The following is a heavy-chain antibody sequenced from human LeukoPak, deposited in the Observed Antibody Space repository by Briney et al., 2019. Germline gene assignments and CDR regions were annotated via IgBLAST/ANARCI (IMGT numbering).Heavy chain of an antibody. Sequence: SETLSLTCTVSGGSISSSSYYWGWIRQPPGKGLEWIGSFYYSGSTYYNPSLKSRVTISVDTSKNQFSLKLSSVTAADTAVYYCARHVGYCSSTSCSNNFDYWGQGTLVTVSS. CDR1: GGSISSSSYY. J-gene: IGHJ4*02. CDR3: ARHVGYCSSTSCSNNFDY. D-gene: IGHD2-2*01. V-gene: IGHV4-39*01. CDR2: FYYSGST.